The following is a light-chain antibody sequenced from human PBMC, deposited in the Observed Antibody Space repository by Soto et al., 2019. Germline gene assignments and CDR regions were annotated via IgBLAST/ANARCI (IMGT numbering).Light chain of an antibody. CDR2: DAS. V-gene: IGKV3-20*01. CDR3: QLYGSSFIT. Sequence: ELMLTQSPVTLSLSPVEIAPLSRRASQSVSTYLAWYQQKPGQAPRLFIYDASNRATGIPARFSGSGSGTDFTLTISRLEPEDFAVYYCQLYGSSFITFGQGTRLEI. CDR1: QSVSTY. J-gene: IGKJ5*01.